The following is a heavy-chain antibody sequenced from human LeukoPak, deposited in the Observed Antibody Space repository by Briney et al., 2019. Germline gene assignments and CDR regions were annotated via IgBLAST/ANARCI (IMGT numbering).Heavy chain of an antibody. CDR1: GYSFTSYY. V-gene: IGHV1-46*01. CDR3: ARGGVAGTYYFDY. J-gene: IGHJ4*02. D-gene: IGHD6-19*01. Sequence: GASVKVSCKTSGYSFTSYYMHWVRQAPGQGLEWMGIINPSGGSTSYPRKFQGRVTMTRDTSTSTAYMELSSLRSEDTAVYFCARGGVAGTYYFDYWGQGTLVTVSS. CDR2: INPSGGST.